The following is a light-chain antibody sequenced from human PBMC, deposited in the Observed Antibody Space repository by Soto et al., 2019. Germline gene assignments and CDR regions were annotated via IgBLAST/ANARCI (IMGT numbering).Light chain of an antibody. J-gene: IGKJ4*01. Sequence: EIVLTQSPATLSLSPGERATLSCRASQSVSSYLAWYQQKPGQAPRLLIYDASNRAPGIPARFSGSGSGTDFTHSISSLEPDDFAVYCCQQRSNGSPTFGGGTKVEIK. CDR2: DAS. CDR1: QSVSSY. V-gene: IGKV3-11*01. CDR3: QQRSNGSPT.